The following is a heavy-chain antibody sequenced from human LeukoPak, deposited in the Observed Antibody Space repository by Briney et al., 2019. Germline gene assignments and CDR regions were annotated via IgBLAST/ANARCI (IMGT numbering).Heavy chain of an antibody. CDR2: IYWDDDK. Sequence: SGPTLVKPTQTLTLPCTFSGFSLSTSGVGVGWIRQPPGKALEWLALIYWDDDKRYSPSLQSRLTITKDTSKNQVVLTMTNMDPVDTATSYCAHGTDYDFWSGSSGGFDYWGQGTLVTVSS. CDR1: GFSLSTSGVG. D-gene: IGHD3-3*01. CDR3: AHGTDYDFWSGSSGGFDY. J-gene: IGHJ4*02. V-gene: IGHV2-5*02.